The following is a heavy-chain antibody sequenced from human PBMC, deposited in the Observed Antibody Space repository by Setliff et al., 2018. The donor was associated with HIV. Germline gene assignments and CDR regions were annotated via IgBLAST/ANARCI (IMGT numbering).Heavy chain of an antibody. CDR3: ATKLYCTHGVCLDAFDL. D-gene: IGHD2-8*01. V-gene: IGHV1-18*01. CDR1: GYTFTSYG. CDR2: ISGYSGNT. Sequence: ASVKVSCKASGYTFTSYGVSWVRQAPGQGLEWMGWISGYSGNTNYAQKLQGRVTMTTDTSTSTAYMELSSLRSDDTAVYYCATKLYCTHGVCLDAFDLWGQGTMVTVSS. J-gene: IGHJ3*01.